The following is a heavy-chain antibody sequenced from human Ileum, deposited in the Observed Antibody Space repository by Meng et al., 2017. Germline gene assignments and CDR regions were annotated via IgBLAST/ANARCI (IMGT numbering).Heavy chain of an antibody. Sequence: QVQLVQFGAEVKKPGAPVKVSCKASGYTFLNNALHWMRQAPGQRLEWVGWINAGIGDTKYSQNLQGRVTITRDTSASTTYMELRSLKSEDTATYYCARDRGATYSFDYWGQGTLVTVSS. V-gene: IGHV1-3*01. D-gene: IGHD1-26*01. CDR1: GYTFLNNA. CDR2: INAGIGDT. CDR3: ARDRGATYSFDY. J-gene: IGHJ4*02.